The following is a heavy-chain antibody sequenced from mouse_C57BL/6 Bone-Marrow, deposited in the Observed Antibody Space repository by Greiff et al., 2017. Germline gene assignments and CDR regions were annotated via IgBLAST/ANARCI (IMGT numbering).Heavy chain of an antibody. J-gene: IGHJ3*01. CDR1: GFSLTSYG. V-gene: IGHV2-2*01. D-gene: IGHD4-1*01. CDR3: ARNQDWDVAY. Sequence: VQLQQSGPGLVQPSQSLSITCTVSGFSLTSYGVHWVRQSPGKGLEWLGVIWSGGSTDYNAAFISRLSISKDNSKSQVFFKMNSLQADDTAIYYCARNQDWDVAYWGQGTLVTVSA. CDR2: IWSGGST.